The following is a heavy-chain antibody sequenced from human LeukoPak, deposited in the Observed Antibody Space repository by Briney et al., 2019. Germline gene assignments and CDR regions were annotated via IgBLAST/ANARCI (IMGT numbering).Heavy chain of an antibody. J-gene: IGHJ6*03. V-gene: IGHV1-3*03. Sequence: GASVTVSCKASGYTFTGYYMHWVRQAPGQRLEWMGWINAGNGKTKYSQEFQGRVTITRDTSASTAYMELSSLRSEDMAVYYCARDKAIFGVVNYYMDVWGKGTTVTVSS. CDR3: ARDKAIFGVVNYYMDV. CDR1: GYTFTGYY. CDR2: INAGNGKT. D-gene: IGHD3-3*01.